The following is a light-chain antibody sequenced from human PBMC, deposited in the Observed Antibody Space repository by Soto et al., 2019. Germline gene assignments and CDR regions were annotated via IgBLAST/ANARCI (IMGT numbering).Light chain of an antibody. J-gene: IGKJ5*01. CDR3: QQYGSSST. V-gene: IGKV1-39*01. Sequence: DIQMTQSPSTLSAPVRDRVTITCRASQSIRSYLNWYQQKPGKAPKLLIYAESSLQSGIPSRFSGSGSGTDFTLTISRLEPEDFAVYYCQQYGSSSTFGQGTRLEIK. CDR1: QSIRSY. CDR2: AES.